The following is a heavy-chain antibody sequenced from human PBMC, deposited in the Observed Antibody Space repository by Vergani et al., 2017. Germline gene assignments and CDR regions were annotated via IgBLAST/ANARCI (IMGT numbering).Heavy chain of an antibody. Sequence: VQLVQSGAEVKKPGSSVKVSCKVSGYTFTDYYMHWVQQAPGKGLEWMGLVDPEDGETIYAEKFQGRVTLTADTSTDTAYMELSSLRSEDTAVYYWATNAPAVAGHYYYYYGMDVWGQGTTVTVSS. J-gene: IGHJ6*02. V-gene: IGHV1-69-2*01. CDR1: GYTFTDYY. CDR2: VDPEDGET. CDR3: ATNAPAVAGHYYYYYGMDV. D-gene: IGHD6-19*01.